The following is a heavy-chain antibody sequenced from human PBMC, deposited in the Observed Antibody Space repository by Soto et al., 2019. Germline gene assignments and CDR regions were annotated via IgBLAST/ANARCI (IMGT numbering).Heavy chain of an antibody. J-gene: IGHJ6*02. D-gene: IGHD3-22*01. Sequence: SETLFLTWTVAEGTISSFYGSWIRQPPGKGLEWIGYIYYSGSTNYNPSLKSRVTISVDTSKNQFSLKLSSVTAADTAVYYCARDVRYDSRGPNYYYYGMDVWGQGTTVTVSS. CDR1: EGTISSFY. CDR2: IYYSGST. V-gene: IGHV4-59*01. CDR3: ARDVRYDSRGPNYYYYGMDV.